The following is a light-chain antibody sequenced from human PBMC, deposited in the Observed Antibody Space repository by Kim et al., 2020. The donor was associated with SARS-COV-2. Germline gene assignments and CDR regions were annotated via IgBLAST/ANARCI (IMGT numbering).Light chain of an antibody. V-gene: IGLV1-44*01. Sequence: GQRVTIPCSGSSSDIGSNTVSWYQQFPGTTPKLLIYSNVQRPSGVPDRFSGSKSGTSASLAISGLQSEDEADYYCASWDDSLSGWVFGGGTQLTVL. CDR3: ASWDDSLSGWV. J-gene: IGLJ3*02. CDR1: SSDIGSNT. CDR2: SNV.